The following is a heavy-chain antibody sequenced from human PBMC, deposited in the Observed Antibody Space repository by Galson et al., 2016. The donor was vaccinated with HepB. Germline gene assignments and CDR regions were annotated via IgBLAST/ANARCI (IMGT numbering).Heavy chain of an antibody. J-gene: IGHJ4*02. CDR1: GISLSAYW. CDR3: ARDVAYEALDC. V-gene: IGHV3-7*01. Sequence: SLRLSCAGSGISLSAYWMVWVRQAPGKGLEWVANINRDGSEKYSVEGRFSISRDHAKNSLSLQMDSLRAEDTAVYYCARDVAYEALDCWGQGTLVTVSS. CDR2: INRDGSE. D-gene: IGHD3-22*01.